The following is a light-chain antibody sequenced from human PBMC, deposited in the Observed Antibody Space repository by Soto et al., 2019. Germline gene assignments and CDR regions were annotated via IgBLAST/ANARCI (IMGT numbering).Light chain of an antibody. CDR3: QQYNSYS. J-gene: IGKJ1*01. CDR1: QTISSW. CDR2: HAS. V-gene: IGKV1-5*01. Sequence: DSQMGQAPSTRSGSVGDIITITCRASQTISSWLAWYQQKPGTAPKVLIYHASNLQSGVPSRFSGSGSGTEFTLTISSLQPDDFATYYCQQYNSYSFGQGTKVDI.